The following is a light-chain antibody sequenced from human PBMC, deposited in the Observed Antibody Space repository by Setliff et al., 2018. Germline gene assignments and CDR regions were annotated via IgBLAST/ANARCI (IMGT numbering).Light chain of an antibody. CDR2: DVS. CDR3: SSYTSSSIFYV. Sequence: QSALTQPASVSGSPGQSTTISCTGTSSDVGGYNSVSWYQQHPGKAPKLMIYDVSNRPSGVSNRFSGSKSGNTASLTISGLQAEDEADYYCSSYTSSSIFYVFGTGTKVTVL. J-gene: IGLJ1*01. V-gene: IGLV2-14*03. CDR1: SSDVGGYNS.